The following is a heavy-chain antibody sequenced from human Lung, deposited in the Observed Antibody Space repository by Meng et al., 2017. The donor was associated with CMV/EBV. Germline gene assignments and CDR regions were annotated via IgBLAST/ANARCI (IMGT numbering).Heavy chain of an antibody. CDR1: GFTFSSYT. D-gene: IGHD3-22*01. Sequence: GESXKISXAASGFTFSSYTMNWVRQGPGKGLEWVAYISNSGSAKYYADSLRGRFTISRDNAKNPLYLQRNSLRADDKAVYYCAKYLFDNNGPLDYWGQGTVVTVSS. J-gene: IGHJ4*02. CDR2: ISNSGSAK. V-gene: IGHV3-48*04. CDR3: AKYLFDNNGPLDY.